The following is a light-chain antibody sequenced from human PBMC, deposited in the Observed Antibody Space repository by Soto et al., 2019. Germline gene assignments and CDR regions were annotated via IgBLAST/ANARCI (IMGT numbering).Light chain of an antibody. CDR3: QQYGSSPGT. Sequence: EIVLTQSPGTLSLSPGERATLSCRASQSVNNNYLGWYQQKPGQAPRLLIYDASNRATGIPDRFSGSGSGTDFTRTISRLEPEDFAMYYCQQYGSSPGTFGQGTKVDLK. J-gene: IGKJ1*01. CDR2: DAS. V-gene: IGKV3-20*01. CDR1: QSVNNNY.